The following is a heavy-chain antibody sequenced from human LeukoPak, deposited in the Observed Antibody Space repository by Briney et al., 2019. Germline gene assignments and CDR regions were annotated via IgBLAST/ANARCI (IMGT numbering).Heavy chain of an antibody. CDR3: IVVVPAAIRYFDY. Sequence: ASVKVSCKASGYTFTSYDINWVRQAPGQGLEWMGWMNPNSGNTGYAQKFQGRVTMTRNTSISTAYMELSSLRSEDTAVYFCIVVVPAAIRYFDYWGQGTLVTVSS. CDR1: GYTFTSYD. V-gene: IGHV1-8*01. D-gene: IGHD2-2*01. CDR2: MNPNSGNT. J-gene: IGHJ4*02.